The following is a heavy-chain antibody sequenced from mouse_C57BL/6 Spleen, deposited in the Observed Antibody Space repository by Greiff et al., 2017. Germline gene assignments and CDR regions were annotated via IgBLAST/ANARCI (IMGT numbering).Heavy chain of an antibody. J-gene: IGHJ2*01. D-gene: IGHD4-1*01. V-gene: IGHV7-3*01. CDR3: ARYYWEYFDY. CDR2: IRNKANGYTT. CDR1: GFTFTDYY. Sequence: DVMLVESGGGLVQPGGSLSLSCAASGFTFTDYYMSWVRQPPGKALEWLGFIRNKANGYTTEYSASVKGRFTISRYNSQSILYLQMNALRAEDSATYYCARYYWEYFDYWGQGTTLTVSS.